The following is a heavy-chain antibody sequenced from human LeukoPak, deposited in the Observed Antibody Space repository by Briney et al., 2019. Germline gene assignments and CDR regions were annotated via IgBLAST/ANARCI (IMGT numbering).Heavy chain of an antibody. V-gene: IGHV4-59*06. CDR1: GGSFSGYY. Sequence: SETLSLTCAVYGGSFSGYYWSWIRQPPGKGLEWIGYIYYSGSTYYNPSLKSRVTISVDTSKNQFSLKLSSVTAADTAVYYCAGSLGYCSGGSCNWFDPWGQGTLVTVSS. CDR2: IYYSGST. J-gene: IGHJ5*02. CDR3: AGSLGYCSGGSCNWFDP. D-gene: IGHD2-15*01.